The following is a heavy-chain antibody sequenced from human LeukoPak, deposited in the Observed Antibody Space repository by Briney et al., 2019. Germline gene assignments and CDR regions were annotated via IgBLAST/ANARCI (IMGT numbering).Heavy chain of an antibody. D-gene: IGHD6-19*01. V-gene: IGHV3-23*01. CDR3: AKDSSGWYRGTVDY. Sequence: GGSLRLSCAASGFTFSSYAMSWVRQAPGKGLEWVSAISGSGGSTYYADSAKGRFTISRDNSKNTLYLQMNSLRAEDTAVYYCAKDSSGWYRGTVDYWGQGTLVTVSS. CDR1: GFTFSSYA. J-gene: IGHJ4*02. CDR2: ISGSGGST.